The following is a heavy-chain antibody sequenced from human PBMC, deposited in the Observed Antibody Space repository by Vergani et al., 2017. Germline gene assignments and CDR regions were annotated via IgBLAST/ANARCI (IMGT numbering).Heavy chain of an antibody. V-gene: IGHV5-51*01. CDR3: ARLFFGEGPMGGMDV. Sequence: EVQLVQSGAEVKKPGGSLKISCKGFGYSFTSYWIGWVRQMPGKGLEWMGIIYPGDSDTRYSPSFQGQVTISADKSISTAYLQWSSLKASDTAMYYCARLFFGEGPMGGMDVWGQGTTVTVSS. D-gene: IGHD3-10*01. CDR2: IYPGDSDT. J-gene: IGHJ6*02. CDR1: GYSFTSYW.